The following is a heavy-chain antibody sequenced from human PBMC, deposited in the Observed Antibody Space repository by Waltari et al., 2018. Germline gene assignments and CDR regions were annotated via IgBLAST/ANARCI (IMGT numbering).Heavy chain of an antibody. D-gene: IGHD2-21*01. Sequence: QLQLQESGPGLVKPSETLSLTCTVSGGSISSSSYSWGWIRQPPGKGLEWIGSIYYSGSTYYNPSLKSRVTISVDTSKNQFSLKLSSVTAADTAVYYCARGHIVVVIAPPLNWFDPWGQGTLVTVSS. CDR1: GGSISSSSYS. J-gene: IGHJ5*02. CDR3: ARGHIVVVIAPPLNWFDP. CDR2: IYYSGST. V-gene: IGHV4-39*07.